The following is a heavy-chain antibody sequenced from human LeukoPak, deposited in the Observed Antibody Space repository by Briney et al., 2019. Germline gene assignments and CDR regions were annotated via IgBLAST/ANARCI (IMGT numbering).Heavy chain of an antibody. CDR3: ARGPGSCYYPFDY. CDR1: GFTFSNYE. CDR2: SSSSGSTI. Sequence: GGSLRLSCAASGFTFSNYEMNWVRQAPGKGREWVSYSSSSGSTIYYADSVKGRFTMSRDNAKNSLYLQMNSLRDEDTALYYCARGPGSCYYPFDYWGQGTLVTVSS. D-gene: IGHD2-15*01. J-gene: IGHJ4*02. V-gene: IGHV3-48*03.